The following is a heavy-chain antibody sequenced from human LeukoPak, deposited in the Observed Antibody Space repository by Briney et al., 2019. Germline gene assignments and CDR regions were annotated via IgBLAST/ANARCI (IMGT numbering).Heavy chain of an antibody. V-gene: IGHV5-51*01. J-gene: IGHJ3*02. CDR2: IYPGDSDT. CDR3: ARLVLVRPFDI. CDR1: GGTSSSYA. Sequence: KVSCKASGGTSSSYAISWVRQAPGQGLEWMGGIIYPGDSDTRYSPSFQGQVTISADKSISTAYLQWSSLKASDTAMYYCARLVLVRPFDIWGQGTMVTVSS. D-gene: IGHD3-10*01.